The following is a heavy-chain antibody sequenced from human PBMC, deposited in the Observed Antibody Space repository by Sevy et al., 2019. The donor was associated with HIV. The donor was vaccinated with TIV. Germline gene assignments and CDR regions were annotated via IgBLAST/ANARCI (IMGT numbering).Heavy chain of an antibody. CDR2: ISSSGSTI. CDR3: ARDPGIQLWPHYFDY. V-gene: IGHV3-48*03. Sequence: GGSLRLSCAASGFTFSSYEMNWDRQAPGKGLEWVSYISSSGSTIYYADSVKGRFTISRDNAKNSLYLQMNSLRAEDTAVYYCARDPGIQLWPHYFDYWGQGTLVTVSS. D-gene: IGHD5-18*01. J-gene: IGHJ4*02. CDR1: GFTFSSYE.